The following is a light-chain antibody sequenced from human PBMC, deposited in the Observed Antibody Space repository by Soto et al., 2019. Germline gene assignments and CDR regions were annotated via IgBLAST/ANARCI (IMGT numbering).Light chain of an antibody. V-gene: IGKV1-33*01. CDR2: DAS. CDR1: QDISNY. Sequence: DIQMTQSPSSLSASVGDRVTISCQASQDISNYLNWYQHKEGKAPKLLIYDASNLETGVPSRFSGSGSGTDFTLTISSLQPEDIATYYCQKYDSLPLTFGPGTKVD. CDR3: QKYDSLPLT. J-gene: IGKJ3*01.